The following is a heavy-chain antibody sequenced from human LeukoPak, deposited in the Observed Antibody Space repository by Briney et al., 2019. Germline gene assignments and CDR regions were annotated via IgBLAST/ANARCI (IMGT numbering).Heavy chain of an antibody. CDR3: AKDVNTGGDYFDH. CDR2: IRYDGSII. D-gene: IGHD1-14*01. CDR1: GFTFRNSG. J-gene: IGHJ4*02. V-gene: IGHV3-30*02. Sequence: GGSLRLSCAASGFTFRNSGMHWVRQALAKGLEWVALIRYDGSIIYYADSVKGRFTISRDNSKNTLYLQMNSLRAEDTAVYYCAKDVNTGGDYFDHWGQGTLVTVSS.